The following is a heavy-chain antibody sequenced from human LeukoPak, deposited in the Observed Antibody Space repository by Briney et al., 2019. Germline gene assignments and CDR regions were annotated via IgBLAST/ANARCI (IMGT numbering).Heavy chain of an antibody. D-gene: IGHD1-1*01. J-gene: IGHJ4*02. CDR2: ISSSSSYI. CDR3: ARDHNYAFDN. V-gene: IGHV3-21*01. CDR1: GFTFNTYA. Sequence: PGGSLRLSCAASGFTFNTYAMSWVRQAPGKGLEWVSSISSSSSYIYYADSVKGRFTISGDNAKNSLYLQMNSLRVEDTAVYYCARDHNYAFDNWGQGTLVTVSS.